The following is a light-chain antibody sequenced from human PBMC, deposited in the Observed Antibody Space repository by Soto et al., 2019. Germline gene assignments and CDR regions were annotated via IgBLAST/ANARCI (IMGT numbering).Light chain of an antibody. CDR3: QQYSSYSRT. J-gene: IGKJ1*01. Sequence: DIQMTQSPSTLSACVGDRVTSTCRASQRISSWLAWYQQKPGKAPKLLIYKASSLESGVPSRFSGSGSGTEFSLTISSLQADDLADDYGQQYSSYSRTCGQGTKVESK. CDR1: QRISSW. V-gene: IGKV1-5*03. CDR2: KAS.